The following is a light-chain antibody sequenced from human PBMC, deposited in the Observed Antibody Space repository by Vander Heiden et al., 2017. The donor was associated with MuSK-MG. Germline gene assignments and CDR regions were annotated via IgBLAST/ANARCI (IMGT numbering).Light chain of an antibody. Sequence: QSALTQPASVSASPGQSITISCTAPTRDVVAYDYVSWYQQHPGKVPKLMIYDVSNRPSGVSNRFSGSKSGNTASLTISGLQAEDEADYYCSSYTTSTTVVFGGGTKLTVL. V-gene: IGLV2-14*03. CDR1: TRDVVAYDY. CDR3: SSYTTSTTVV. J-gene: IGLJ2*01. CDR2: DVS.